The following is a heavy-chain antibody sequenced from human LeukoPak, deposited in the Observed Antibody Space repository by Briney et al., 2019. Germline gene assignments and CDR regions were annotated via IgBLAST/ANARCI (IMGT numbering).Heavy chain of an antibody. CDR2: ISSSSSTI. CDR1: GFIFSQYS. Sequence: GGSLRLSCAASGFIFSQYSMNWVRQAPGKGLEWVSYISSSSSTIYYADSVKGRFTISRDNAKNSLYLQMNSLRAEDTAVYYCARGWQLVFYYYYGMDVWGQGTTVTVSS. V-gene: IGHV3-48*01. D-gene: IGHD6-6*01. J-gene: IGHJ6*02. CDR3: ARGWQLVFYYYYGMDV.